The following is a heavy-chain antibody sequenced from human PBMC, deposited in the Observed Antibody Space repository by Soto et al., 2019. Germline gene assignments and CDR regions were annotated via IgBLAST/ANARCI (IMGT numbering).Heavy chain of an antibody. D-gene: IGHD4-17*01. CDR3: ARQIDYGDYDNWFDP. Sequence: NPSETLSLTCTVSGGSISSYYWSWIRQPPGKGLEWIGYIYYSGSTNYNPSLKSRVTISVDTSKNQFSLKLSSVTAADTAVYYCARQIDYGDYDNWFDPWGQGTLVTVSS. J-gene: IGHJ5*02. CDR1: GGSISSYY. V-gene: IGHV4-59*08. CDR2: IYYSGST.